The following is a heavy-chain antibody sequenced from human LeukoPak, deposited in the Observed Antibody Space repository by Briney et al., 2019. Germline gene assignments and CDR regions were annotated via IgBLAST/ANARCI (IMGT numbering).Heavy chain of an antibody. CDR2: IYYTGST. J-gene: IGHJ6*02. V-gene: IGHV4-39*07. CDR3: ARDTGYSSGYYYGMDV. CDR1: GGSISSISYY. D-gene: IGHD6-19*01. Sequence: PSETLSLTCTISGGSISSISYYWGWIRQPPGKGLEWIGSIYYTGSTYYNPSLKSRVTVSVDTSKNQFSLKLSSVTAADTAVYYCARDTGYSSGYYYGMDVWGQGTTVTVSS.